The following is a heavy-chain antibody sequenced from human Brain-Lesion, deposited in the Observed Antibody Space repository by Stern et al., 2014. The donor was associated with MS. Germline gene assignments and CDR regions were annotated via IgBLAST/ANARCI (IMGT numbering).Heavy chain of an antibody. J-gene: IGHJ4*02. CDR1: GGSISRSNW. CDR2: SDHSGST. CDR3: ARFPASRPHVFDS. V-gene: IGHV4-4*02. Sequence: VQLVESGPGLVKPSGTLSLTCAVSGGSISRSNWWSWVRQSPGKGLEWIGESDHSGSTIYNPSLTSRVTVSVEKSKNSFSLTLRSLPAADTAVYFCARFPASRPHVFDSWGQGTLVTVSS. D-gene: IGHD6-13*01.